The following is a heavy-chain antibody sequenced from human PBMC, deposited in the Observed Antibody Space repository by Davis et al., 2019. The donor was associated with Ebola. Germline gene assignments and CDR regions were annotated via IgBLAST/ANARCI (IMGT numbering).Heavy chain of an antibody. CDR3: ARVESESRGDGNSDY. CDR1: GGTFSSYA. V-gene: IGHV1-69*04. J-gene: IGHJ4*02. CDR2: IIPILGIA. D-gene: IGHD2-15*01. Sequence: SVTVSCKASGGTFSSYAISWVRQAPGQGLEWMGRIIPILGIANYAQKFQGRVTITADKSTSTAYMELSSLRSEDTAVYYCARVESESRGDGNSDYWGQGTLVTVSS.